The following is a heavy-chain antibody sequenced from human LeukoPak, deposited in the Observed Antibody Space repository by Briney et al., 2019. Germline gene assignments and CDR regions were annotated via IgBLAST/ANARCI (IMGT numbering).Heavy chain of an antibody. CDR2: ISAYNGNT. D-gene: IGHD6-19*01. Sequence: GASVKVSCKASGYTFTSYCISWVRQAPGQGLEWMGWISAYNGNTNYAQKLQGRVTMTTDTSTSTAYMELRSLRSDDTAVYYCARGEAVAGIYYYYYYMDVWGKGTTVTVSS. V-gene: IGHV1-18*01. J-gene: IGHJ6*03. CDR3: ARGEAVAGIYYYYYYMDV. CDR1: GYTFTSYC.